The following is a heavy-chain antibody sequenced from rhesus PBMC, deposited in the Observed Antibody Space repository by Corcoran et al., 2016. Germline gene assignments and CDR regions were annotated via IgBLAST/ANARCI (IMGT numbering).Heavy chain of an antibody. CDR1: GGSISSSY. CDR2: IYGSGSST. V-gene: IGHV4-169*01. Sequence: QLQLQESGPGLVKPSETLSVTCAVSGGSISSSYWSWIRQAPGKGLEWIGYIYGSGSSTNDNPSRKRRGTLSVDTSKNQFSLKLSSVTAADTAVYYCVRGATGTTFDYWGQGVLVTVSS. D-gene: IGHD1-26*01. CDR3: VRGATGTTFDY. J-gene: IGHJ4*01.